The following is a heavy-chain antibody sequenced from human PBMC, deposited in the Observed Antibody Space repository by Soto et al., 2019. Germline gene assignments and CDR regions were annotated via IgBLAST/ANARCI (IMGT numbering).Heavy chain of an antibody. CDR2: INQDGSKR. J-gene: IGHJ4*02. CDR1: GFTFSSYY. Sequence: GGSLRLSCAASGFTFSSYYMTWVRQAPGKGLEWVANINQDGSKRYYVDSVKGRLTISRDDAKSSLYLQMNSLRAEDTAVYYCARWSNTLDYWGQGTLVTVS. V-gene: IGHV3-7*01. CDR3: ARWSNTLDY.